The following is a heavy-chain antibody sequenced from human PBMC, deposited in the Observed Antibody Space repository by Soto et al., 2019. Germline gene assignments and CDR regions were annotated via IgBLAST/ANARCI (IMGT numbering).Heavy chain of an antibody. CDR1: GFSFSSYW. D-gene: IGHD6-19*01. CDR3: APETQWLPVPFDY. V-gene: IGHV3-74*01. Sequence: PGGSLRLSCADSGFSFSSYWMHWVRQGPGKGLVWVSRINTDGSSTNYADSVKGRFTISRDNAKNTLYLQMNSLRDEDTAVYYCAPETQWLPVPFDYWGQGTLVTVSS. J-gene: IGHJ4*02. CDR2: INTDGSST.